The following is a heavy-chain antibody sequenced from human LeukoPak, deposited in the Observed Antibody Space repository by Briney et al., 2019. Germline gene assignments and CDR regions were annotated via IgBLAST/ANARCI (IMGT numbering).Heavy chain of an antibody. J-gene: IGHJ4*02. CDR3: ANLNAPYWGNFDY. Sequence: GGSLRLSCAASGFTFSSYAMSWVRQAPGKGLEWVSAISGSGGSTYYADSVKGRFTISRDNSKSTLYLQMNSLRAEDTAVYYCANLNAPYWGNFDYWGQGTLVTVSS. D-gene: IGHD3-16*01. CDR2: ISGSGGST. CDR1: GFTFSSYA. V-gene: IGHV3-23*01.